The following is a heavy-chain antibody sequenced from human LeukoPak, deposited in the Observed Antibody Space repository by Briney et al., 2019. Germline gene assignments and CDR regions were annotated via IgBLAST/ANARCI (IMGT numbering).Heavy chain of an antibody. CDR3: AKDFCGSSWCIYDS. CDR2: PRGSGGSA. Sequence: PGRSLRLSWAASGFSFSSYGMSWVRQAPGEGLEWVSSPRGSGGSAYYADSVKGRFTISRDNSRNTLYLQMNSLRAEDTAVYYCAKDFCGSSWCIYDSWGQGALVTVSS. D-gene: IGHD6-13*01. CDR1: GFSFSSYG. V-gene: IGHV3-23*01. J-gene: IGHJ5*01.